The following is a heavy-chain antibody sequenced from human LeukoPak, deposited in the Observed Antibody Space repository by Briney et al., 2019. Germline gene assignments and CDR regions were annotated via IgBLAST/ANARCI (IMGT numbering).Heavy chain of an antibody. D-gene: IGHD3-16*01. CDR1: GFTFSSYA. CDR3: AKALMITFGGVIIDYYGMDV. V-gene: IGHV3-23*01. Sequence: TGGSLRLSCAASGFTFSSYAMSWVRQAPGKGLEWVSAISGSGGSTYYADSVKGRFTISRDNSKNPLYLQMNSLRAEDTAVYYCAKALMITFGGVIIDYYGMDVWGQGTTVTVSS. J-gene: IGHJ6*02. CDR2: ISGSGGST.